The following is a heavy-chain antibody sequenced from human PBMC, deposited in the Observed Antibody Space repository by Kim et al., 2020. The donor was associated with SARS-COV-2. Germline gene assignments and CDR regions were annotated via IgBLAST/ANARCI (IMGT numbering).Heavy chain of an antibody. J-gene: IGHJ4*02. CDR1: GFTFSSYW. V-gene: IGHV3-7*01. CDR2: IKQDGSEK. D-gene: IGHD3-22*01. Sequence: GGSLRLSCAASGFTFSSYWMSWVRQAPGKGLEWVANIKQDGSEKYYVDSVKGRFTISRDNAKNSLYLQMNSLRAEDTAVYYCASIGYDSSGYYTLDYWGQGTLVTVSS. CDR3: ASIGYDSSGYYTLDY.